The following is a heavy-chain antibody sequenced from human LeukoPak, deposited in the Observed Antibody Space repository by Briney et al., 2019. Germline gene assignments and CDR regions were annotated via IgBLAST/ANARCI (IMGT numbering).Heavy chain of an antibody. CDR2: ISSSSSTI. D-gene: IGHD3-10*01. CDR1: GFTFSSYS. V-gene: IGHV3-48*04. CDR3: VRDRGFGADDY. Sequence: GGSLRLSCAASGFTFSSYSMNWVRQAPGKGLEWVSYISSSSSTIYYADSVKGRFTISRDNVKNSLYLQMSSLRAEDTAVYYCVRDRGFGADDYWGQGTLVTVSS. J-gene: IGHJ4*02.